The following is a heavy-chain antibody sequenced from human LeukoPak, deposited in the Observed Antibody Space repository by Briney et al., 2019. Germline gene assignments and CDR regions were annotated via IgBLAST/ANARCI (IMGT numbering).Heavy chain of an antibody. CDR2: INSDGSST. D-gene: IGHD3-22*01. V-gene: IGHV3-74*01. CDR3: ARDSGYYDSSGYYPYFDY. Sequence: GGSLRLSCAASGFTFSSYWMHWVRQAPGKGLVWVSRINSDGSSTSYADSVKGRSTISRDNAKNTLYLQMNSLRAEDTAVYYCARDSGYYDSSGYYPYFDYWGQGTLVTVSS. J-gene: IGHJ4*02. CDR1: GFTFSSYW.